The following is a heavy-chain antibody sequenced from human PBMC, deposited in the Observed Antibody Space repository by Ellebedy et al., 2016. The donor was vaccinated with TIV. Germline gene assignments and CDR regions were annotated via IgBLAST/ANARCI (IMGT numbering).Heavy chain of an antibody. V-gene: IGHV1-18*04. CDR1: GYTFTKYG. Sequence: ASVKVSCKASGYTFTKYGISWVRQAPGQGLEWMGWISGYNGDTKYAQKFQGRVTMTIDTSTNTGYMELRNLSFYDTAVYYCTRGFYEKFDPWGQGTPVTVS. D-gene: IGHD5/OR15-5a*01. J-gene: IGHJ5*02. CDR3: TRGFYEKFDP. CDR2: ISGYNGDT.